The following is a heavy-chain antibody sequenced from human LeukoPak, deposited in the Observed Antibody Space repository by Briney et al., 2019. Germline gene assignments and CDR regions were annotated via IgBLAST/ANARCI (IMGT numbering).Heavy chain of an antibody. Sequence: WGSLRLSCAASGFTFSSYSMNWFRQAPGKEQDRVSSISSSSSYIYYADSVKGRFTILRDDARNSLYLQMNSLRVEDTAVYYCARGRDGHNRGDALDIWGQGTMVTVS. V-gene: IGHV3-21*01. CDR2: ISSSSSYI. D-gene: IGHD5-24*01. CDR3: ARGRDGHNRGDALDI. J-gene: IGHJ3*02. CDR1: GFTFSSYS.